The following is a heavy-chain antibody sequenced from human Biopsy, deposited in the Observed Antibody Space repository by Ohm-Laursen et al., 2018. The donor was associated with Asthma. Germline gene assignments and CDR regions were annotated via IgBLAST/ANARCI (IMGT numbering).Heavy chain of an antibody. CDR3: ARGPELDV. CDR1: PGSFSGFF. J-gene: IGHJ6*02. CDR2: PNERGVT. Sequence: SQTLSLTCYVYPGSFSGFFWTWIRQSPGKGLEWIGEPNERGVTNNNPSLKSRVIISIDTYWNRVSLKLTSVTAADTAVYYCARGPELDVWGQGTTVTVSS. V-gene: IGHV4-34*01.